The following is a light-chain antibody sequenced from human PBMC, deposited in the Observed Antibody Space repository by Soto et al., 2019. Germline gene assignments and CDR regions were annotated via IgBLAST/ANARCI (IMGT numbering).Light chain of an antibody. CDR2: KAS. J-gene: IGKJ1*01. Sequence: DIQMTQSPSTLSASVGDRVTITCRASQSINNGLAWYQQKPGEAPNLLIYKASTIESGVPSRFSGSASGTEFTLTISSLQPDDSATYYCQQYTYYPWTFGQGTKVEIK. CDR1: QSINNG. CDR3: QQYTYYPWT. V-gene: IGKV1-5*03.